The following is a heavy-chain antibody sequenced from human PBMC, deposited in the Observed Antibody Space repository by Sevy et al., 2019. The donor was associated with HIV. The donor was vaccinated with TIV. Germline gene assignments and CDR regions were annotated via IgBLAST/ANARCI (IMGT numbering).Heavy chain of an antibody. D-gene: IGHD5-12*01. CDR3: ARDLGYSGYDWCVFCVGPFDY. CDR1: GYTFTSYG. V-gene: IGHV1-18*01. J-gene: IGHJ4*02. Sequence: ASVKVSCKASGYTFTSYGISWVRQAPGQGLEWMGWISAYNGNTNYAQKLQGRVTMTTDTSTSTAYMELRSLRSDDTAVYYCARDLGYSGYDWCVFCVGPFDYWGQGTLVTVSS. CDR2: ISAYNGNT.